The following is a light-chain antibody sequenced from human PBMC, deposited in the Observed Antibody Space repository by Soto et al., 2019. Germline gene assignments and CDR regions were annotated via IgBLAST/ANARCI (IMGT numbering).Light chain of an antibody. CDR1: QTVNSSY. Sequence: EIVLTQSPGTLSLSAGERATLSCRASQTVNSSYLAWYQRKPGQAPRLLIYDASNRATGIPARFSGSGSGTDFTLTISSLEPADFAVYYCQQRSNWPLTFGGGTKVDIK. CDR2: DAS. V-gene: IGKV3D-20*02. CDR3: QQRSNWPLT. J-gene: IGKJ4*01.